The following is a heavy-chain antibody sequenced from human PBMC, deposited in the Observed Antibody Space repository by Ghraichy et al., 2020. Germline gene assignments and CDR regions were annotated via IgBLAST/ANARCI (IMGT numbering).Heavy chain of an antibody. CDR2: ISGSGGST. CDR1: GFTFSSYA. J-gene: IGHJ4*02. V-gene: IGHV3-23*01. CDR3: AKQSGSYEVPSPFDY. D-gene: IGHD1-26*01. Sequence: GGSLRLSCAASGFTFSSYAMSLVRQAPGKGLEWVSAISGSGGSTYYADSVKGRFTISRDNSKNTLYLQMNSLRAEDTAVYYCAKQSGSYEVPSPFDYWGQGTLVTVSS.